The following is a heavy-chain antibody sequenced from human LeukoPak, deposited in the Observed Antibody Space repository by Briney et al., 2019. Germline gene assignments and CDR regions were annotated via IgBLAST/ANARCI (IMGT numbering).Heavy chain of an antibody. CDR3: ARGSQWLVCDY. Sequence: GGSLRLSCAASGFTFSSYEMNWVRQAPGKGLEWVSSISSSSSYIYYADSVKGRFTISRDNAKNSLYLQMNSLRAEDTAVYYCARGSQWLVCDYWGQGTLVTVSS. V-gene: IGHV3-21*01. D-gene: IGHD6-19*01. CDR2: ISSSSSYI. J-gene: IGHJ4*02. CDR1: GFTFSSYE.